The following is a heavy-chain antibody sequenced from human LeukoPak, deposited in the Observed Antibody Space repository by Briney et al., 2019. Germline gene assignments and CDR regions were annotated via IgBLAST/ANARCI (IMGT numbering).Heavy chain of an antibody. Sequence: PGGSLRLSCAASGFTFSSYSMNWVRQAPGKGLEWVSHISSSSGTIYNADSVTGRFTISRDNAKNSLYLQMNSLRAEDTALYYCARGQGDSWSGYYYYYYMDVWGKGTTVTVSS. V-gene: IGHV3-48*04. CDR2: ISSSSGTI. J-gene: IGHJ6*03. CDR1: GFTFSSYS. D-gene: IGHD3-3*01. CDR3: ARGQGDSWSGYYYYYYMDV.